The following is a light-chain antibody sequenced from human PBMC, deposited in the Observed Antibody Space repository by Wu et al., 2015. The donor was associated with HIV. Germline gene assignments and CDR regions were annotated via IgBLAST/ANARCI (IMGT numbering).Light chain of an antibody. Sequence: EIVLTQSPATLSLSPGERATLSCRASQSVSGFLAWYQQKPGQAPRLLIYDASNRATGITARFSGSGSGTDFTLTISRLEPEDFAVYYCQQYGSSPTFGQGTKVEIK. CDR1: QSVSGF. CDR2: DAS. V-gene: IGKV3-11*01. CDR3: QQYGSSPT. J-gene: IGKJ1*01.